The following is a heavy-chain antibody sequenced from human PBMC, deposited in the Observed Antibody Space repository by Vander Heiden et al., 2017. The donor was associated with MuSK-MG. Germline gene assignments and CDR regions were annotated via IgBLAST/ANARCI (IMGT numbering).Heavy chain of an antibody. D-gene: IGHD6-19*01. Sequence: GSGGGLVQPGRSLRLSCAASGFTFDDYAMHWVRQAPGKGLEWVSGISWNSGSIGYADSVKGRFTISRDNAKNSLYLQMNSLRAEDTALYYCAKDVRAGRPQYYFDYCGQGTLVTVSS. CDR3: AKDVRAGRPQYYFDY. CDR1: GFTFDDYA. J-gene: IGHJ4*02. V-gene: IGHV3-9*01. CDR2: ISWNSGSI.